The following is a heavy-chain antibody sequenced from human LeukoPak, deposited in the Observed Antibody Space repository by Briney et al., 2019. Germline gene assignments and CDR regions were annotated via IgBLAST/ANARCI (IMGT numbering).Heavy chain of an antibody. J-gene: IGHJ3*02. CDR2: ISAYNGHR. Sequence: GASVKVSCKASGYTFTSYGIGWVRQAPGQGLEWMGWISAYNGHRNYAQKLQGRVTMTTDTSTSTAYMELRSLRSDDTAVYYCARGGRWELPRPYAFDIWGQGTMVTVSS. CDR1: GYTFTSYG. D-gene: IGHD1-26*01. V-gene: IGHV1-18*01. CDR3: ARGGRWELPRPYAFDI.